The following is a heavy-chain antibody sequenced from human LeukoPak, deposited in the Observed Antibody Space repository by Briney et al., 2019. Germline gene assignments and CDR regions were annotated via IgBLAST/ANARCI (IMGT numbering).Heavy chain of an antibody. Sequence: ASVKVSCKASGGTFSSYAISWVRQAPGQGLEWMGRIIPILGMANYAQKFQGRVTITADKSTSTAYMELSSLRSEDTAVYYCARVYRYCSSTSCSSGLIYYYGMDVWGQGTTVTVSS. J-gene: IGHJ6*02. D-gene: IGHD2-2*01. CDR2: IIPILGMA. CDR1: GGTFSSYA. V-gene: IGHV1-69*04. CDR3: ARVYRYCSSTSCSSGLIYYYGMDV.